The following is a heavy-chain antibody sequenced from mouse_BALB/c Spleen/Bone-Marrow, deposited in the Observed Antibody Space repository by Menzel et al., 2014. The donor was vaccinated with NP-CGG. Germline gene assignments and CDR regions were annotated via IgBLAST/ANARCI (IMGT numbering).Heavy chain of an antibody. D-gene: IGHD1-1*02. CDR1: GFSLTSYG. CDR3: ARYYLYAMDY. CDR2: IWAGGST. V-gene: IGHV2-9*02. Sequence: VQLQQSGPGLVAPSQSLSITCTVSGFSLTSYGLHWVRPPPGKGLEWLGVIWAGGSTNYNSALMSRLSISKDNSKSQVFLKMNSLQTDDTAMYYCARYYLYAMDYWGQGTSVTVSS. J-gene: IGHJ4*01.